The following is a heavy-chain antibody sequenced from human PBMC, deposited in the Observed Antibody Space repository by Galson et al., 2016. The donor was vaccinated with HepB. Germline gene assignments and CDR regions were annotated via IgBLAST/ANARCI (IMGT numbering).Heavy chain of an antibody. CDR3: AREMAVAAAATFDY. V-gene: IGHV3-33*01. CDR2: IWYDGSNK. J-gene: IGHJ4*02. D-gene: IGHD6-13*01. Sequence: SLRLSCAASGFTFSSYGMHWVRQAPGKGLEWVAVIWYDGSNKYYADSVKGRITISRDNSKNTLFLQMISLRAEDTAVYYCAREMAVAAAATFDYWVQGTLVTVSS. CDR1: GFTFSSYG.